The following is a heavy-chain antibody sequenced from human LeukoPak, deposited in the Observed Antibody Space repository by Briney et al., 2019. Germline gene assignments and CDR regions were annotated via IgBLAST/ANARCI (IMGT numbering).Heavy chain of an antibody. J-gene: IGHJ6*02. D-gene: IGHD1-1*01. CDR2: ISYDGSNK. CDR1: GFTFSSYG. V-gene: IGHV3-30*18. Sequence: GGSLRLSCAASGFTFSSYGMHWVRQAPGKGLEWVAVISYDGSNKYYADSVKGRFTISRDNSKNTLYLQMNSLRAEDTAVYYCAKDGERRNPPRYGMDVWGQGTTVTVSS. CDR3: AKDGERRNPPRYGMDV.